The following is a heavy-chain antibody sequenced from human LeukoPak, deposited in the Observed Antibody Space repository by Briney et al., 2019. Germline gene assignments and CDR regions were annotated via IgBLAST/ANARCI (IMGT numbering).Heavy chain of an antibody. V-gene: IGHV4-34*01. J-gene: IGHJ4*02. CDR3: ARELLGAPTPGAY. Sequence: PSETLSLTCSVSIECTSGNYWSWVRQAPGKGLEWIGEISRFGITNYHPSLKSRVTMSLDRSKNQFSLELTSVTAADSGVYYCARELLGAPTPGAYWGQGTLVTVSS. CDR1: IECTSGNY. CDR2: ISRFGIT. D-gene: IGHD1-26*01.